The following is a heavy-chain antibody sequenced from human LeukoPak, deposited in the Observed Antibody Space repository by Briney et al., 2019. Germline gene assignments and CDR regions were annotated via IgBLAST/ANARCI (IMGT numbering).Heavy chain of an antibody. V-gene: IGHV4-61*02. Sequence: PSETLSLTCTVSGGSISSGSYYWSWIRQPAGKGLEWIGRIYTSGSTNYNPSLKSRVTISVDTSKNQFSLKLSSVTAADTAVYYCAREPRHYCSSTSCYFYWGQGTLVTVSS. CDR3: AREPRHYCSSTSCYFY. CDR2: IYTSGST. CDR1: GGSISSGSYY. D-gene: IGHD2-2*01. J-gene: IGHJ4*02.